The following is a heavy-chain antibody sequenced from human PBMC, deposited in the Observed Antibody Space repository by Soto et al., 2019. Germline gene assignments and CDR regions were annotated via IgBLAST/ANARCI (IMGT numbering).Heavy chain of an antibody. J-gene: IGHJ5*02. CDR2: INHSGST. CDR3: ASGDETWFDP. V-gene: IGHV4-34*01. Sequence: PSETLSLTCAVYGGSFSGYYWSWIRQPPGKGLEWIGEINHSGSTNYNPSLKSRVTISVDTSKNQFSLKLSSVTAADTAVYYCASGDETWFDPWGQGTPVTVSS. CDR1: GGSFSGYY.